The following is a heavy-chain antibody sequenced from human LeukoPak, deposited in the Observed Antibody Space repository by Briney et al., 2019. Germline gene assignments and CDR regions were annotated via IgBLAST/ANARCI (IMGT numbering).Heavy chain of an antibody. CDR3: ARGEWLRAFDY. V-gene: IGHV4-30-4*01. Sequence: PSQTLSLTCTVSGGSISSGDYYWRWIRQPPGKGLECVGYIYYSGSTYYNPSLKSRVTISVDTSKNQFSLKLSSVTAADTAVYYCARGEWLRAFDYWGQGTLVTVSS. CDR2: IYYSGST. J-gene: IGHJ4*02. CDR1: GGSISSGDYY. D-gene: IGHD5-12*01.